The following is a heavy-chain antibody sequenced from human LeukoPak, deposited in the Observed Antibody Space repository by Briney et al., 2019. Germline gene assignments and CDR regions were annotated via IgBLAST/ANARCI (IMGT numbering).Heavy chain of an antibody. CDR1: GFTFSSYS. J-gene: IGHJ4*02. D-gene: IGHD6-13*01. CDR2: ISSSSSYI. Sequence: PGGSLRLSCAASGFTFSSYSMNWVRQAPGKGLEWVSSISSSSSYIYYADSVKGRFTISRDNAKNSLYLQMNSLRAGDTAVYYCARDEVGGYRTTHYRYWGQGTLVTVSS. CDR3: ARDEVGGYRTTHYRY. V-gene: IGHV3-21*01.